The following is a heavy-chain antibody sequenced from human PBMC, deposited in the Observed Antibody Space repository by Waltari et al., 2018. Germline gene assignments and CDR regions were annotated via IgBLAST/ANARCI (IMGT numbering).Heavy chain of an antibody. V-gene: IGHV4-39*07. D-gene: IGHD6-6*01. J-gene: IGHJ4*02. CDR3: ASRAARNFDY. Sequence: QLQLQESGPGLVKPSETLSLTCTVSAGSISSSSYYWRWIRQPPGKGLEWIGSIYYSGSTYYNPSLKSRVTISVDTSKNQFSLKLSSVTAADTAVYYCASRAARNFDYWGQGTLVTVSS. CDR1: AGSISSSSYY. CDR2: IYYSGST.